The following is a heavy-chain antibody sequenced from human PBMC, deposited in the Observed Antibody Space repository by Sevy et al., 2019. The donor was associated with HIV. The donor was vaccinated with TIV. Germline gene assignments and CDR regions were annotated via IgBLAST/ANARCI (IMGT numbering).Heavy chain of an antibody. CDR3: ARYMVRGVEDGDYYYGMDV. CDR2: ISSSGSTI. D-gene: IGHD3-10*01. CDR1: GFTFSDYY. Sequence: GGSLRLSCAASGFTFSDYYMSWIRQAPGKGLEWVSYISSSGSTIYSADSVKGGFTISRDNTKNSLYLEMNSLRAEDTAVYYCARYMVRGVEDGDYYYGMDVWGQGTTVTVSS. V-gene: IGHV3-11*01. J-gene: IGHJ6*02.